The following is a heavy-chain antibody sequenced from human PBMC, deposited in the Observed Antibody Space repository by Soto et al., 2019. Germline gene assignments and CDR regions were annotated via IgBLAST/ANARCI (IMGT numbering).Heavy chain of an antibody. Sequence: GASVKVSCKASGYTFTSYAMSWVRQAPGKGLEWVSDILNNGVSTYYAGSVKGRFTISRDNSKNTLYLQMNSLRAEDTAVYYCARRPDAFDIWGQGTMVTVSS. J-gene: IGHJ3*02. CDR2: ILNNGVST. CDR1: GYTFTSYA. CDR3: ARRPDAFDI. V-gene: IGHV3-23*01.